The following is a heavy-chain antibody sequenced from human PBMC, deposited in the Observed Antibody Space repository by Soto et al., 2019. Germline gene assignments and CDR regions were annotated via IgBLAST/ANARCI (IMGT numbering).Heavy chain of an antibody. J-gene: IGHJ4*02. CDR3: ARQGIVGATPSPVGLDY. CDR1: GFTFSSYG. D-gene: IGHD1-26*01. Sequence: PGGSLRLSCAASGFTFSSYGMHWVRQAPGKGLEWVAVIWYDGSNKYYADSVKGRFTISRDNSKNTLYLQMNSLRAEDTAVYYCARQGIVGATPSPVGLDYWGQGTLVTVSS. V-gene: IGHV3-33*01. CDR2: IWYDGSNK.